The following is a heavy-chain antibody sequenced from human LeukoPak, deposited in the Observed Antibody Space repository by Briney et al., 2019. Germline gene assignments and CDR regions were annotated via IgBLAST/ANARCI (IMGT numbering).Heavy chain of an antibody. CDR2: ISGIGGST. D-gene: IGHD3-10*01. CDR3: AKEVTMVRSPNWFDP. CDR1: GFTFSSYA. Sequence: GGSLRLSCAASGFTFSSYAMSWVRQAPGKGLEWVSAISGIGGSTYYADSVKGRFTISRDNSENTLYLQMNSLRAEDTAIYYCAKEVTMVRSPNWFDPWGPGTLVTVSS. V-gene: IGHV3-23*01. J-gene: IGHJ5*02.